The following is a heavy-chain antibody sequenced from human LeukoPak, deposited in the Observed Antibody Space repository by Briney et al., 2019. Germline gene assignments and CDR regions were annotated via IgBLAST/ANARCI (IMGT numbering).Heavy chain of an antibody. CDR2: IYSGGST. D-gene: IGHD3/OR15-3a*01. Sequence: PGGSLRLSCAASGFTVSSNYMSWVRQAPGKGLEWVSVIYSGGSTYYADSVKGRFTISRDNSKNTLYLQMNSLRAEDTAVYYCARDYAVAAWTGYYYMDVWGKGTTVTVSS. V-gene: IGHV3-53*01. CDR1: GFTVSSNY. CDR3: ARDYAVAAWTGYYYMDV. J-gene: IGHJ6*03.